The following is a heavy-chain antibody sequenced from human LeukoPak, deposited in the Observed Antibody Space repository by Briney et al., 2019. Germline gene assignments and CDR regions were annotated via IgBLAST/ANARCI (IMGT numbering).Heavy chain of an antibody. CDR3: AREGAYSGSYFGAFDI. V-gene: IGHV4-39*02. CDR1: GGSISSSSYY. D-gene: IGHD1-26*01. Sequence: ETLXLTCTVSGGSISSSSYYWGWIRQPPGKGLEWIGNIYYSGSTYYNPSLKSRVTISVDTSKNQFFLKLSSVTAADTAVYYCAREGAYSGSYFGAFDIWGQGTMVTVSS. CDR2: IYYSGST. J-gene: IGHJ3*02.